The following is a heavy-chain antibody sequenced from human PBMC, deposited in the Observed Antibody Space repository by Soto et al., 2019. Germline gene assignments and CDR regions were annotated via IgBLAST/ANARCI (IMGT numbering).Heavy chain of an antibody. Sequence: EVQVVESGGGLVQPGGSLRLSCAASGFAFGSYWMHWVRQAPGKGLVWVSRINTDDTSISYADFVKGRFTISRDNAKKTIFLQMTSLRAEDTAVFYCAGLEARSAYFAYWGQGTLVTVSS. CDR1: GFAFGSYW. J-gene: IGHJ4*02. D-gene: IGHD3-16*01. CDR3: AGLEARSAYFAY. CDR2: INTDDTSI. V-gene: IGHV3-74*01.